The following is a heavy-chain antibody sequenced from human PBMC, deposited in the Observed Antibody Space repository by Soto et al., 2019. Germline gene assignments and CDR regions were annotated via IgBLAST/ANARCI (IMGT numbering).Heavy chain of an antibody. CDR3: ARQGSGSSWYSYYYGMDV. CDR2: IYYSGST. V-gene: IGHV4-59*08. CDR1: GGSISSYY. Sequence: QVQLQESGPGLVKPSETLSLTCTVSGGSISSYYWSWIRQPPGKGLEWIGYIYYSGSTNYNPSLKSRVTISVDTSKNQSSLKLSSVTAADTAVYYCARQGSGSSWYSYYYGMDVWGQGTTVTVSS. J-gene: IGHJ6*02. D-gene: IGHD6-13*01.